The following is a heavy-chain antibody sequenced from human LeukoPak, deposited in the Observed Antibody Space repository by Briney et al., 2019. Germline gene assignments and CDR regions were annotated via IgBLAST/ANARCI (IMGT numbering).Heavy chain of an antibody. V-gene: IGHV1-69*05. CDR3: AKEMNWNYVGYYYYYMDV. CDR2: IIPIFGTA. CDR1: GGTFSSYA. D-gene: IGHD1-7*01. Sequence: VASVKVSCKASGGTFSSYAISWVRQAPGQGLEWMGRIIPIFGTANYAQKFQGRVTITTDESTSTAYMELSSLRSEDTAVYYCAKEMNWNYVGYYYYYMDVWAKGPRSPSP. J-gene: IGHJ6*03.